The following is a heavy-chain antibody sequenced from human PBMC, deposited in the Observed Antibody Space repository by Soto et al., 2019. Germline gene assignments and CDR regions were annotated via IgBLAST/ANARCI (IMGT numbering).Heavy chain of an antibody. Sequence: ASVKVSCKTSGYIFTSYYIHWVRQAPGQGLEWMGIVNPSGGTTTYAQKFQGRVTMTRDTSASTAYMELSSLRSEDTAVYYCARVSGYYLPDYWGQGTLVTVSS. CDR3: ARVSGYYLPDY. D-gene: IGHD5-12*01. CDR1: GYIFTSYY. V-gene: IGHV1-46*01. CDR2: VNPSGGTT. J-gene: IGHJ4*02.